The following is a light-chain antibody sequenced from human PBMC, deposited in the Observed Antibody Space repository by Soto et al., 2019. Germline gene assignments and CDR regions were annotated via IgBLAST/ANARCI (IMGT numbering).Light chain of an antibody. J-gene: IGKJ1*01. Sequence: DIQMTQSPSTLSASIGDRVTITCRASERISSWLAWYQQKPGKAPKLLIYDACSLESGVPSRFSGSGSGTEFTLTISSLQPDDFATYYCQQYNSYWTFGQGTKVEIK. CDR1: ERISSW. CDR3: QQYNSYWT. CDR2: DAC. V-gene: IGKV1-5*01.